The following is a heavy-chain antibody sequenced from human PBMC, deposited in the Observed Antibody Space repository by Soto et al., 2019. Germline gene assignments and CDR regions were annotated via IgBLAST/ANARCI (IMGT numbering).Heavy chain of an antibody. J-gene: IGHJ6*02. D-gene: IGHD1-26*01. V-gene: IGHV4-34*01. CDR2: INHSGST. CDR3: ARDSPPRILDNYYYGMDV. Sequence: SSEPLSLTCAVYGGSFRVYYWSWIRHPPGKGLEWIGEINHSGSTNYNPSLKSRVTISVDTSKNQFSLKLSSVTAADTAVYYCARDSPPRILDNYYYGMDVWGQGTTVTVSS. CDR1: GGSFRVYY.